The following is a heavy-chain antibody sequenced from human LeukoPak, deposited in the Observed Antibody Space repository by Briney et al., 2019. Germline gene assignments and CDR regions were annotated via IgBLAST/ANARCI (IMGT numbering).Heavy chain of an antibody. V-gene: IGHV1-18*01. CDR1: RYTFTNSG. D-gene: IGHD4-23*01. J-gene: IGHJ4*02. Sequence: ASVKVSCKASRYTFTNSGISWVRQAPGQGLEWMGWISGYTGNTNYAPKFQGRVTMTTDTSTSTAHMELRSLRSDDTAVYYCARSEGGNLWNYFDYWGQGTLVTVSS. CDR3: ARSEGGNLWNYFDY. CDR2: ISGYTGNT.